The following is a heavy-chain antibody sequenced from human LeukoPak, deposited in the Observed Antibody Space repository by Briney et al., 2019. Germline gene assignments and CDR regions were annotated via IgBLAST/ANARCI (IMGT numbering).Heavy chain of an antibody. CDR1: GYTFTSYY. CDR3: ARAKQITIFGVAFDY. J-gene: IGHJ4*02. Sequence: ASVKVSCKASGYTFTSYYMHWVRQAPGQGLEWVGIINPSGGSTSYAQKFQGRVTMTRDTSTSTVYMELSSLRSEDTAVYYCARAKQITIFGVAFDYWGQGTLVTVSS. D-gene: IGHD3-3*01. V-gene: IGHV1-46*01. CDR2: INPSGGST.